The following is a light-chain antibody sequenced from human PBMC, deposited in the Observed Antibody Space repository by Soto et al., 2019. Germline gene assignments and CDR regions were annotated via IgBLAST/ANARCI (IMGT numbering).Light chain of an antibody. J-gene: IGKJ4*01. V-gene: IGKV1-27*01. CDR3: QQYGSSVT. CDR2: ASS. CDR1: EGISVY. Sequence: DIQITQSPSAVSASVGDRVNITCRASEGISVYLAWYQQRPGKAPKLLIYASSILQSGIPPRFSGSGSGTDFTLTISSLEPEDFAVYYCQQYGSSVTFGGGTKVDIK.